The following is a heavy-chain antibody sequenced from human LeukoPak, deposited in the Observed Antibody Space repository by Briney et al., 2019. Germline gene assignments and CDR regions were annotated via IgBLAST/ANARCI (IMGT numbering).Heavy chain of an antibody. Sequence: GGSLRLSCAASGFTFSSYWMSWVRQAPGKGLEWVANIKQDGSEKYYVDSVKGRFTISRDNAKNSLYLQMNSLRAEDTAVYYCARVGYDFWSDYYNPYYFDYWGQGTLVTVSS. CDR2: IKQDGSEK. J-gene: IGHJ4*02. V-gene: IGHV3-7*01. D-gene: IGHD3-3*01. CDR3: ARVGYDFWSDYYNPYYFDY. CDR1: GFTFSSYW.